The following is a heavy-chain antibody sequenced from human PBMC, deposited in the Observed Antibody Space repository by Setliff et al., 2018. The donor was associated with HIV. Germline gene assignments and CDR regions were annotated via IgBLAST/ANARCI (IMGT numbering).Heavy chain of an antibody. J-gene: IGHJ6*02. CDR2: MNPKSGNT. CDR3: AVDTAMVRGMDV. D-gene: IGHD5-18*01. CDR1: GYTFTSYD. V-gene: IGHV1-8*01. Sequence: ASVKVSCKASGYTFTSYDINWVRQATGQGLEWMGWMNPKSGNTGYAQKFQGRITMTRDTSISTAYMELSSLKSEDTAVYYCAVDTAMVRGMDVWGQGTTVTVSS.